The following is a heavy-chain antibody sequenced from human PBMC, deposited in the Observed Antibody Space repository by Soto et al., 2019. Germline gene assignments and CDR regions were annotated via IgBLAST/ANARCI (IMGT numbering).Heavy chain of an antibody. CDR2: MSFDGTYK. CDR3: AKDRRDGEYNSVYDF. CDR1: GFRFSDYG. D-gene: IGHD1-20*01. Sequence: QVHLAESGGGVVQPGRSLRLSCIGSGFRFSDYGMHWVRQAPGKGLEWVTMMSFDGTYKYSADSVRGRFVISRDNSKNTLYLQINSLRPEDTAVYFCAKDRRDGEYNSVYDFWGQGTLVTVSS. J-gene: IGHJ4*02. V-gene: IGHV3-30*18.